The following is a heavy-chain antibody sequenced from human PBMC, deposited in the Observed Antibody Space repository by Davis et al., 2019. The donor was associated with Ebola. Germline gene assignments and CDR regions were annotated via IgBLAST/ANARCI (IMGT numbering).Heavy chain of an antibody. CDR1: GYTFTSYD. D-gene: IGHD4-23*01. V-gene: IGHV1-8*01. Sequence: ASVKVSCKASGYTFTSYDINWVRQATGQGIEWMGWMNPNSGNTGYAQKFKGRVTMTRNTSISTAYMELSSLRSEDTAVYYCAREAVYGGGPDYWGQGTLVTVSS. CDR3: AREAVYGGGPDY. J-gene: IGHJ4*02. CDR2: MNPNSGNT.